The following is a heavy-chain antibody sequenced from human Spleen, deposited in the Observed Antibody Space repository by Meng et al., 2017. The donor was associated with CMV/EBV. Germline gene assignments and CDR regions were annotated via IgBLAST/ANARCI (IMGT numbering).Heavy chain of an antibody. Sequence: SCAASGFTFDDHAMHWVRQAPGKGLEWVSGISWNSGNIGYADSVKGRFTISRDNAKNSLYLQMDNLRTEDTALYYCVRDRNYGVYLGSDYWGQGTLVTVSS. V-gene: IGHV3-9*01. CDR3: VRDRNYGVYLGSDY. D-gene: IGHD4-17*01. CDR1: GFTFDDHA. J-gene: IGHJ4*02. CDR2: ISWNSGNI.